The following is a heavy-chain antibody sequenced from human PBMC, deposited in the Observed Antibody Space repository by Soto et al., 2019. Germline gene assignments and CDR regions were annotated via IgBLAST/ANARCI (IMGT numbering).Heavy chain of an antibody. J-gene: IGHJ6*02. V-gene: IGHV1-69*01. CDR2: IIPLLNTP. CDR1: GGTFSSYA. D-gene: IGHD6-6*01. CDR3: ARESSSPNYYYYGMDV. Sequence: QVQLVQSGAEVKKPGSSVKVSCRASGGTFSSYAVSWVRQAPGQGLEWMGVIIPLLNTPKYVQKFQGRVTITADGSATTAYMELSSLRSEYTAVYYCARESSSPNYYYYGMDVWGQGTTVTVSS.